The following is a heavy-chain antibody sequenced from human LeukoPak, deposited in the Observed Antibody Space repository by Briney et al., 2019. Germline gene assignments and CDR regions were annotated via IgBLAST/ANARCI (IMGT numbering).Heavy chain of an antibody. V-gene: IGHV4-34*01. CDR1: GGSFRGYY. D-gene: IGHD4-23*01. Sequence: SETLSLTCAVYGGSFRGYYWSWIRQPPGKGLEWIGEINHSGSTNYNPSLKTRVTISVDTSKNQFSLKLSSVTAADTAVYYCARVLVETDYGGNNWFDPWGQGTLVTVSS. J-gene: IGHJ5*02. CDR2: INHSGST. CDR3: ARVLVETDYGGNNWFDP.